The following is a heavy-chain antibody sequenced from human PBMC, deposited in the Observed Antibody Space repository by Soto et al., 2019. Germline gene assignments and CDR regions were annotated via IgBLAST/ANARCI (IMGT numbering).Heavy chain of an antibody. CDR1: GFTFRSYA. V-gene: IGHV3-23*01. CDR3: AKDLDYYDSSGHTRPTY. Sequence: GGSLRLSCASSGFTFRSYAMSWVRQAPGKGLEWVSAISGSGGSTYYADSVKGRFTISRDNSKNTLYLQMNSLRAEDTAVYYCAKDLDYYDSSGHTRPTYWGQGTLVTVSS. CDR2: ISGSGGST. J-gene: IGHJ4*02. D-gene: IGHD3-22*01.